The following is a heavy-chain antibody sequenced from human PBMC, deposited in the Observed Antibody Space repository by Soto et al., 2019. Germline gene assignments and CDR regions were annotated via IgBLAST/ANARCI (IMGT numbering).Heavy chain of an antibody. CDR3: ATNYGSGSSHFDH. J-gene: IGHJ4*02. Sequence: QVQLVQSGAEVKKPGSTVKVSCTTSGDTFRFYTINWVRQAPGQGLEWMGRFIPMVRMSDYAQKFQGRVTISADKSTNTAYMVLSSLRSDDTAMYFCATNYGSGSSHFDHWGQGTLVTVSS. D-gene: IGHD3-10*01. CDR1: GDTFRFYT. CDR2: FIPMVRMS. V-gene: IGHV1-69*02.